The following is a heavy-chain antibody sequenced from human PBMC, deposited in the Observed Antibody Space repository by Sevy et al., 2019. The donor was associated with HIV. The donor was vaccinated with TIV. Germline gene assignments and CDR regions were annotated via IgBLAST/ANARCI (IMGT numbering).Heavy chain of an antibody. Sequence: GGSLRLSCAASGFSVSSNYMSWVRQAPGKGPEWVSVIHSGGKISYADSVKGQFTISRDNSKNTPYLQMNSLRAEDTAVYYCAREDIVCGEDNYYGIDVWGQGTTVTVSS. CDR2: IHSGGKI. J-gene: IGHJ6*02. V-gene: IGHV3-53*01. CDR1: GFSVSSNY. CDR3: AREDIVCGEDNYYGIDV. D-gene: IGHD2-15*01.